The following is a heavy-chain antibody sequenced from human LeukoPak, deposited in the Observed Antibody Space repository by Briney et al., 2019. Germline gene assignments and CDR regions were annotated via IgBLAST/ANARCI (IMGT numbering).Heavy chain of an antibody. D-gene: IGHD5-18*01. CDR2: IYYSGST. Sequence: PSETLSLTCTVSGGSVSSDGYYWGWIRQPPGKGLEWIGSIYYSGSTYYSPSLKSRATISVDTSMNQFSLKLSSVTAADTAVYYCARIFGYSYGIVDYWGQGTLVTVSS. CDR3: ARIFGYSYGIVDY. J-gene: IGHJ4*02. V-gene: IGHV4-39*01. CDR1: GGSVSSDGYY.